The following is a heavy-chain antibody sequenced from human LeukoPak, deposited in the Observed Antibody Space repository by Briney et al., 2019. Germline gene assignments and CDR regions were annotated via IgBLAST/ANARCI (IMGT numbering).Heavy chain of an antibody. CDR2: IKQDGSEK. Sequence: GGSLRLSCAASGFTFSSYWMSWVRQAPGKGLEWVANIKQDGSEKYYVDSVKGRFTISRDNAKNSLYLQMNSLRAEDTAVYFCAKRGYSGYEPYYYYYMDVWGRGTTVTVSS. V-gene: IGHV3-7*01. CDR3: AKRGYSGYEPYYYYYMDV. CDR1: GFTFSSYW. J-gene: IGHJ6*03. D-gene: IGHD5-12*01.